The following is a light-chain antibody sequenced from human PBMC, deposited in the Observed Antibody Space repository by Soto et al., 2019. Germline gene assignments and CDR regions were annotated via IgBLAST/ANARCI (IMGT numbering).Light chain of an antibody. CDR1: RDIGKF. Sequence: LQMTQSPSSLSASVGDRVTITCQASRDIGKFLNWFQEKPGKAPKLLIYDASNLQTGVPSRFSGSGSGTDFTFTISSLQPEDFATYYCQRYDSLPPTFGQGTRLEI. V-gene: IGKV1-33*01. CDR3: QRYDSLPPT. CDR2: DAS. J-gene: IGKJ5*01.